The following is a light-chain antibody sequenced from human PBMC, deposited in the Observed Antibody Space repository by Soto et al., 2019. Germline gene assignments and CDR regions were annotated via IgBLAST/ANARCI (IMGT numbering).Light chain of an antibody. CDR1: QSISGNY. CDR2: DAY. Sequence: FKQSPGTFPLNPTERAPLSCRVSQSISGNYLAWYQQKAGQAPRLLIYDAYNRATGIPPRFSGSGSGTDFTLTISSLEPEECAVYYCQQRHRWPKPFGQGTRLEI. V-gene: IGKV3D-20*02. CDR3: QQRHRWPKP. J-gene: IGKJ5*01.